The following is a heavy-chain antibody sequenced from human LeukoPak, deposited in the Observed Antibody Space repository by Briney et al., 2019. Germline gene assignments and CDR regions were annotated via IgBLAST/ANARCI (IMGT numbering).Heavy chain of an antibody. CDR2: IYYTGNT. CDR1: GGSISSDY. Sequence: SETLSLICTVCGGSISSDYRSCIRQPPGKGLEWIGYIYYTGNTDYNPSLKSRLTISVDTSKNQFSLRLSSVTAADTAIYYCARERGNSYGYQINYWGHGNLVTVSS. D-gene: IGHD5-18*01. J-gene: IGHJ4*01. CDR3: ARERGNSYGYQINY. V-gene: IGHV4-59*01.